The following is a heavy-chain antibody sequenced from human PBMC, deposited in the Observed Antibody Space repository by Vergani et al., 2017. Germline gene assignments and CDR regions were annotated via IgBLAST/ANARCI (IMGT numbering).Heavy chain of an antibody. V-gene: IGHV3-30*18. CDR3: AKAWRRGATVPPSGADP. CDR2: ISNDGSNK. D-gene: IGHD4-17*01. CDR1: GFTFSSYG. Sequence: QVQLVESGGGVDQPGRSLRLSCAASGFTFSSYGMHWVRQAPGKGLEWVAVISNDGSNKYYADSVKGRFTISRDNSKNTLYLQMNSLRAEDTAVYYCAKAWRRGATVPPSGADPWGEGTLFAASS. J-gene: IGHJ5*02.